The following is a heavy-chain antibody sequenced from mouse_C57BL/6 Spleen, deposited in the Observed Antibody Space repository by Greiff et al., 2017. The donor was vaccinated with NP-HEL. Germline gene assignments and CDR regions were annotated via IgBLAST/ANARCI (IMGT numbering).Heavy chain of an antibody. CDR2: ISGGGGNT. V-gene: IGHV5-9*01. J-gene: IGHJ2*01. D-gene: IGHD4-1*01. CDR3: ARHGLGGWYFDY. CDR1: GFTFSSYT. Sequence: EVQGVESGGGLVKPGGSLKLSCAASGFTFSSYTMSWVRQTPEKRLEWVATISGGGGNTYYPDSVKGRFTISRDNAKNTLYLQMSSLRSEDTALYYCARHGLGGWYFDYWGQGTTLTVSS.